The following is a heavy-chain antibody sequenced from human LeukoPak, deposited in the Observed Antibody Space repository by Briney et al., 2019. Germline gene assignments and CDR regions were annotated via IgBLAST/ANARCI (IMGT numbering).Heavy chain of an antibody. V-gene: IGHV4-39*07. J-gene: IGHJ4*02. Sequence: PSETLSLTCTVSGGSISSSSYYWGWIRQPPGKGLEWIGSIYYSGSTYYNPSLKSRVAISVDKSGNHISLELTSVTAADTAVYYCAREGGPYRPLDYSGQGTLVTVAS. CDR1: GGSISSSSYY. CDR2: IYYSGST. CDR3: AREGGPYRPLDY.